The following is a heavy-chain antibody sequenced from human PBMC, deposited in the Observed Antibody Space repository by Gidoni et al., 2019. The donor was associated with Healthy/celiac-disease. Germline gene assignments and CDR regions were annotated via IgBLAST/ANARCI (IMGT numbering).Heavy chain of an antibody. J-gene: IGHJ4*02. CDR2: IYHIGST. CDR1: GYSISSGYY. V-gene: IGHV4-38-2*02. CDR3: ASYGSGRTREY. Sequence: QVQLQESGPGLVKPSETLSLPCTVSGYSISSGYYWGWIRQLPGKGLEWIGSIYHIGSTYYNPSLKSRVTISVDTSKNQFSLKLSSVTAADTAAYYCASYGSGRTREYWGQGTLVTVSS. D-gene: IGHD3-10*01.